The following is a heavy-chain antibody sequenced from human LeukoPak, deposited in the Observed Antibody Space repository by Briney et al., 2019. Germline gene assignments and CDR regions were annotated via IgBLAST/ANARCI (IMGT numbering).Heavy chain of an antibody. J-gene: IGHJ4*02. V-gene: IGHV1-2*06. CDR2: INPNSGGT. CDR1: GYTFTGYY. Sequence: ASVKVSCKASGYTFTGYYMHWVRQAPGQGLEWMGRINPNSGGTNYAQKFQGRVTMTRDTSISTAYMELSRLRSGDTAVYYCARDPRYGSGSYYIDYWGQGTLVTVSS. CDR3: ARDPRYGSGSYYIDY. D-gene: IGHD3-10*01.